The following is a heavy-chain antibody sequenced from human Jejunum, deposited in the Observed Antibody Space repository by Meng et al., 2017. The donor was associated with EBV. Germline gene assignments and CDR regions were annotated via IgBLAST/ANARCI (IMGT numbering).Heavy chain of an antibody. D-gene: IGHD6-13*01. CDR3: ARDVSYSSKAWWLDT. CDR2: INPNGDSS. V-gene: IGHV1-46*01. CDR1: GYTFTSHF. Sequence: QAQLVQSGTEGKKPGSSVTVSCKAAGYTFTSHFMHWVRQAPGRGLELLGVINPNGDSSIYAQKFQDRVTLTRDLPTNTDYMELTSLGSEDTATYYCARDVSYSSKAWWLDTWGQGTLVTVSS. J-gene: IGHJ5*02.